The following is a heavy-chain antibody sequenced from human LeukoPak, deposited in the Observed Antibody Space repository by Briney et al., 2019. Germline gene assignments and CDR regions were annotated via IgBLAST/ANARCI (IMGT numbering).Heavy chain of an antibody. D-gene: IGHD4-17*01. CDR1: GGSISSYY. CDR3: ARKLRGLFDY. J-gene: IGHJ4*02. Sequence: SETLSLTCTASGGSISSYYWSWIRQPPGKGLEWIGYIYYSGSTNYNPSLKSRVTISVDTSKSQFSLKLSSVTAADTAVYYCARKLRGLFDYWGQGTLVTVSS. CDR2: IYYSGST. V-gene: IGHV4-59*12.